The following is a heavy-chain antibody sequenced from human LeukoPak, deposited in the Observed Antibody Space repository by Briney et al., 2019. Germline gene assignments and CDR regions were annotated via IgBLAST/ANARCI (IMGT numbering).Heavy chain of an antibody. D-gene: IGHD2-21*02. V-gene: IGHV4-59*01. Sequence: SETLSLTCPVSAASITTYYWSWIRQPPGKGLEWVGYIFYTGDTSYSPSLKSRVSISIDTPRNQFSLSLSSVTAADTAVYYCAREDPLTAHFDYWGQGTLVTVSS. J-gene: IGHJ4*02. CDR3: AREDPLTAHFDY. CDR2: IFYTGDT. CDR1: AASITTYY.